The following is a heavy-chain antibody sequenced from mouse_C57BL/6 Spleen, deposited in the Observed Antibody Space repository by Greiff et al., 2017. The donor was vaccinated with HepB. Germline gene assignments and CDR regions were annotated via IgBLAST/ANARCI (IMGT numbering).Heavy chain of an antibody. CDR3: ARSVDEGYFDY. CDR1: GYTFTSYT. V-gene: IGHV1-4*01. Sequence: VQLQQSGAELARPGASVKMSCKASGYTFTSYTMHWVKQRPGQGLEWIGYINPSSGYTKYNQKFKDKATLTADKSSSTAYMQLSSLTSEDSAVYYCARSVDEGYFDYWGQGTTLTVSS. J-gene: IGHJ2*01. CDR2: INPSSGYT.